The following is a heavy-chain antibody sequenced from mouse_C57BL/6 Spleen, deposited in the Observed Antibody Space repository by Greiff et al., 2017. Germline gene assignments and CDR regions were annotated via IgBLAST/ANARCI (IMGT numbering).Heavy chain of an antibody. D-gene: IGHD2-4*01. CDR1: GYTFTSYW. V-gene: IGHV1-61*01. CDR2: IYPSDSET. Sequence: QVQLQQPGAELVRPGSSVKLSCKASGYTFTSYWMDWVKQRPGQGLEWIGNIYPSDSETHYNQKFKDKATLTVDKSSSTAYMQLSSLTSEDSAVYYCAREDYDYDDGYAMDYWGQGTSVTVSS. J-gene: IGHJ4*01. CDR3: AREDYDYDDGYAMDY.